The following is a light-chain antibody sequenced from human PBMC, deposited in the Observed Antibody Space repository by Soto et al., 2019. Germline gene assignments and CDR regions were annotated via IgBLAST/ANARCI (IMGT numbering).Light chain of an antibody. J-gene: IGLJ2*01. CDR1: SSDVGSYNF. CDR2: EVI. Sequence: QSVLTQPASVSGSPGQSITISCTGTSSDVGSYNFVSWYQQHPGKAPTLMIYEVIKRPSGISNRFSGSKSGNTASLTISGLQAEDEADYYCCSYTSSSSLVFGGGTKLTVL. V-gene: IGLV2-23*02. CDR3: CSYTSSSSLV.